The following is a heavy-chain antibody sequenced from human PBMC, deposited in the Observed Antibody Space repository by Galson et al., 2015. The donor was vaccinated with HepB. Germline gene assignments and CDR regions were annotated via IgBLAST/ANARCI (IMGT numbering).Heavy chain of an antibody. CDR3: ARSLSSSWYDDQRDDY. CDR2: ISYDGSNK. Sequence: SLRLSCAASGFTFSSYAMHWVRQAPGKGLEWVAVISYDGSNKYYADSVKGRFTISRDNSKNTLYLQMNSLRAEDTAVYYCARSLSSSWYDDQRDDYWGQGTLVTVSS. CDR1: GFTFSSYA. J-gene: IGHJ4*02. V-gene: IGHV3-30*04. D-gene: IGHD6-13*01.